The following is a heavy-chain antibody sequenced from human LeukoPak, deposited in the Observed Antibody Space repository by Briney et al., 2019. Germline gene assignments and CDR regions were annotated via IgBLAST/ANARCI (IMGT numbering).Heavy chain of an antibody. Sequence: SETLSLTCTVSGDSISNYYWTWIRQTPGKGLEWIGNLYHSGAADYNPSLKTRVTTSVDTSKDQFSLSLRSSTAADTAVYFCARLGKTYYMDVWGTGTTVTVTS. CDR2: LYHSGAA. D-gene: IGHD1/OR15-1a*01. J-gene: IGHJ6*03. CDR3: ARLGKTYYMDV. V-gene: IGHV4-59*08. CDR1: GDSISNYY.